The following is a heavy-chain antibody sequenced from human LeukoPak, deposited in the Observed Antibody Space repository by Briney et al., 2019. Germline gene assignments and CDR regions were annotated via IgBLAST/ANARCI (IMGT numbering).Heavy chain of an antibody. V-gene: IGHV4-59*01. CDR3: ARDADGYNYLDY. D-gene: IGHD5-24*01. J-gene: IGHJ4*02. CDR2: IYYSGST. Sequence: SETLSLTCTVSGGSISSYYWSWIRQPPGRGLEWIGYIYYSGSTNYNPSLKSRVTISVDTSKNQFSLKLSSVTAADTAVYYCARDADGYNYLDYWGQGTLVTVSS. CDR1: GGSISSYY.